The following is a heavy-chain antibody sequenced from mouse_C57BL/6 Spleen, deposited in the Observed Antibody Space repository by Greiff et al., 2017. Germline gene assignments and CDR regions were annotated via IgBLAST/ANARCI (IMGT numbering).Heavy chain of an antibody. V-gene: IGHV5-17*01. J-gene: IGHJ1*03. CDR1: GFTFSDYG. CDR3: ATYYYGSSCPYWCFDV. Sequence: EVMLVESGGGLVKPGGSLKLSCAASGFTFSDYGMHWVRQAPEKGLEWVAYISSGSSTIYYADKVKGRFTISRDNAKNTLFLQLTSLRSEDTAMYYCATYYYGSSCPYWCFDVWGTGTTVTVSS. D-gene: IGHD1-1*01. CDR2: ISSGSSTI.